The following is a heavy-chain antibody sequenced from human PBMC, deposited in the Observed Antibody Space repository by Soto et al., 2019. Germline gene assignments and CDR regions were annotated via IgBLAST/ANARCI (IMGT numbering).Heavy chain of an antibody. CDR2: ISAYNGNT. V-gene: IGHV1-18*01. CDR3: SLVAAMGGGYNWFDP. CDR1: GHTFTSYG. Sequence: GASVKVSCKASGHTFTSYGISWVRQAPGQGLEWMGWISAYNGNTNYAQKLQGRVTMTTDTSTSTAYMELRSLRSDDTAVYYCSLVAAMGGGYNWFDPWGQGTLVTVSS. J-gene: IGHJ5*02. D-gene: IGHD2-15*01.